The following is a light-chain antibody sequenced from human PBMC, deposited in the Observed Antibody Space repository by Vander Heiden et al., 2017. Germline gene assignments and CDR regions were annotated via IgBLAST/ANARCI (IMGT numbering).Light chain of an antibody. Sequence: SYVLTQPPSVAVAPGQTASITCGGNNIGSKSVQWYQQKPGQAPGLVVYDDSDRHSGIPERFSGSNSGNTATLTISRVEAGDEADYYCQVWDSSSDSWVFGGGTKLTVL. J-gene: IGLJ3*02. CDR2: DDS. CDR3: QVWDSSSDSWV. V-gene: IGLV3-21*02. CDR1: NIGSKS.